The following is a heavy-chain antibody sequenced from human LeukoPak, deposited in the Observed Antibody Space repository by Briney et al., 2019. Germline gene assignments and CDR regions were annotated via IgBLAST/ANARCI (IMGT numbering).Heavy chain of an antibody. V-gene: IGHV3-30-3*01. CDR2: ISYDGSNE. Sequence: PGGSLRLSCAASGFTFSSYAMHWVRQAPGKGLEWVAVISYDGSNEYYADSVKGRFTISRGNSKNTLYLQMNSLRAEDTAVYYCARDGSIVGATTWFDPWGQGTLVTVSS. J-gene: IGHJ5*02. CDR1: GFTFSSYA. CDR3: ARDGSIVGATTWFDP. D-gene: IGHD1-26*01.